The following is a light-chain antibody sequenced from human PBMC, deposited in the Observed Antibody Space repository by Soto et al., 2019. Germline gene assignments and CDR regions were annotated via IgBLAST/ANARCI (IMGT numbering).Light chain of an antibody. CDR3: QQRNVWPPVT. CDR2: LAS. V-gene: IGKV3-11*01. Sequence: DIVLTQSRPTRSSLPPDRVTLYCMSSQAVNTRLAWYQHKPGQAPRLLIYLASTRAAGIPARFSGSGSGTDFTLTISSLEPEDSAVYYCQQRNVWPPVTFGQGTRLEIK. CDR1: QAVNTR. J-gene: IGKJ5*01.